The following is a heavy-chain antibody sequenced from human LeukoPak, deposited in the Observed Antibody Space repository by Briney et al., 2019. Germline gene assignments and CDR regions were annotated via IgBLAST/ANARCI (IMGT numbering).Heavy chain of an antibody. CDR2: ISGGGVST. CDR1: GFTFSNHA. CDR3: ALYLRVRGDY. V-gene: IGHV3-23*01. D-gene: IGHD3-10*01. J-gene: IGHJ4*02. Sequence: PGGSLRLSCAASGFTFSNHAMMWVRQAPGRGLEWVSAISGGGVSTYYTDSVKGRFTISRDNSKNTLYLQRNSLRAEDTAVYYCALYLRVRGDYWGQGTLVSVSS.